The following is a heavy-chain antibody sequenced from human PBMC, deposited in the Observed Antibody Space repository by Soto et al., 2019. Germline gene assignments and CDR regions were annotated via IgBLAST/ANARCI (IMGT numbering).Heavy chain of an antibody. CDR2: ISGSGGIT. V-gene: IGHV3-23*01. CDR3: AKGRSGSSTSWTFDL. Sequence: EVQLLESGGGLVQPGGSLRLSCAASGFTFSSYAMSWVRQAPGKGLEWVSAISGSGGITDYADSVKGRFTISRDNSKTTLYLQMSSLRAEDAALYYCAKGRSGSSTSWTFDLWGRGTLVTVSS. D-gene: IGHD2-2*01. J-gene: IGHJ2*01. CDR1: GFTFSSYA.